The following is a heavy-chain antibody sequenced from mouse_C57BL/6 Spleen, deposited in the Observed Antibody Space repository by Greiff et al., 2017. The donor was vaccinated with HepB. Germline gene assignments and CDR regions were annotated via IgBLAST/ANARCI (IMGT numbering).Heavy chain of an antibody. V-gene: IGHV1-53*01. CDR1: GYTFTSYW. CDR3: ARRSRIYYYGSSLSAMDY. CDR2: INPSNGGT. J-gene: IGHJ4*01. D-gene: IGHD1-1*01. Sequence: VQLQQPGTELVKPGASVKLSCKASGYTFTSYWMHWVKQRPGQGLEWIGNINPSNGGTNYNEKFKSKATLTVDKSSSTAYMQLSSLTSEDSAVYYCARRSRIYYYGSSLSAMDYGGQGTSVTVSS.